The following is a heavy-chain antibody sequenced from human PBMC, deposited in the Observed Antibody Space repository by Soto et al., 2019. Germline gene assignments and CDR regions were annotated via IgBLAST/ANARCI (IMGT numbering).Heavy chain of an antibody. CDR1: GDSVSSNSAA. V-gene: IGHV6-1*01. J-gene: IGHJ6*03. Sequence: SQTLSLTCAISGDSVSSNSAAWNWIRQSPSRGLEWLGRTYYRSRWCNDYAVSVRSRITVNPDTSKNQFSLQLTSVTPEDTAVYYGAGTTPHYWNYIDVRGKGTTVTVSS. CDR2: TYYRSRWCN. CDR3: AGTTPHYWNYIDV. D-gene: IGHD1-7*01.